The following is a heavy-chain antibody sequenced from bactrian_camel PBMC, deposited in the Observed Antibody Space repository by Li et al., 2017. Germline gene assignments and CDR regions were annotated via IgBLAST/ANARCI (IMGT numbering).Heavy chain of an antibody. CDR1: RYTRTNYC. V-gene: IGHV3S40*01. Sequence: VQLVESGGGSVQAGGSLRLSCAGSRYTRTNYCMGWFRQPPGKEREGVASIYTGGGRTYYADSVKGRFTISKDNAKNTVYLQMNSLNPEDTAMYHCAVVGCQYGGRRFPRFMDEFIAWGRGTQVTV. CDR2: IYTGGGRT. D-gene: IGHD6*01. CDR3: AVVGCQYGGRRFPRFMDEFIA. J-gene: IGHJ6*01.